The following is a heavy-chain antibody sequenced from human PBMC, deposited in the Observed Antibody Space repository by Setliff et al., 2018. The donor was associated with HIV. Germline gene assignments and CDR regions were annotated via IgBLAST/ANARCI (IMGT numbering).Heavy chain of an antibody. J-gene: IGHJ4*02. V-gene: IGHV4-38-2*02. CDR3: AAGGLRYFDWLLE. Sequence: PSETLSLTCTVSGYSISSGYYWGWIRQPPGKGLEWIGSIYHSGSTYYNPSLKSRVTISVDTSKNQFSLKLSSVTAADTAVYYCAAGGLRYFDWLLEWGQGTLVTVSS. D-gene: IGHD3-9*01. CDR1: GYSISSGYY. CDR2: IYHSGST.